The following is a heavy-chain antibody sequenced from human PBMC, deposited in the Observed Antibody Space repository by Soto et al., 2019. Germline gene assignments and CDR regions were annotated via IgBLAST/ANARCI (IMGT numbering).Heavy chain of an antibody. V-gene: IGHV6-1*01. J-gene: IGHJ4*01. D-gene: IGHD1-26*01. CDR2: TYYRSKWYY. Sequence: SPTLSLTCAITGDSVSSNSAGWSWVRQSPSRGLEWLGRTYYRSKWYYEYAVSVRGRITINPDTSKNQYSLQLNSVTPEDTAVYFCARGEQYSGRIFDYWGQGTLVPVSS. CDR1: GDSVSSNSAG. CDR3: ARGEQYSGRIFDY.